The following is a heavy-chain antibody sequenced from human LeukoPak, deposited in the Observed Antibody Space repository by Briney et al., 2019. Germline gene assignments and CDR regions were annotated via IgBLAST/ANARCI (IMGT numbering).Heavy chain of an antibody. CDR1: GFTFSSYD. Sequence: GGSLRLSCAASGFTFSSYDMHWVRQATGKGLEWVSAIGTAGDTYYPGSVKGRFTVSRENAKNSLYLQMNSLRAGDTAVYYCARASAAAGTLGYYYYGMDVWGQGTTVTVSS. CDR2: IGTAGDT. V-gene: IGHV3-13*04. J-gene: IGHJ6*02. CDR3: ARASAAAGTLGYYYYGMDV. D-gene: IGHD6-13*01.